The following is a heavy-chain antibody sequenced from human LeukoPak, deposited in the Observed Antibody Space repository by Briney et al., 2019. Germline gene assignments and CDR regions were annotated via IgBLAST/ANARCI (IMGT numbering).Heavy chain of an antibody. D-gene: IGHD5-18*01. V-gene: IGHV3-30-3*01. CDR2: ISYDGSNK. J-gene: IGHJ4*02. Sequence: PGGSLRLSCAASGFXFSSYAIHWVRQAPGKGLEWVAVISYDGSNKYYADSVKGRFTISRDNSKNTLYLQMNSLRAEDTAVYYCARGETIQLWFDYWGQGTLVTVSS. CDR3: ARGETIQLWFDY. CDR1: GFXFSSYA.